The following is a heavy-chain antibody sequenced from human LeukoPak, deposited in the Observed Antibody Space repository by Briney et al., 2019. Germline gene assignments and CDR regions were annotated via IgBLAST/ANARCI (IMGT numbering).Heavy chain of an antibody. J-gene: IGHJ6*02. CDR3: ARDRGRGYCSSTSCQEIYYYYYGLDV. CDR2: IYPGDSDT. D-gene: IGHD2-2*01. Sequence: GESLKISCKGSGYSFTSYWIGWVRQMPGKGLEWMGIIYPGDSDTRYSPAFQGQVTISADKSISTAYLQWSSLKASDTAMYYCARDRGRGYCSSTSCQEIYYYYYGLDVRGQGTTVTVSS. V-gene: IGHV5-51*01. CDR1: GYSFTSYW.